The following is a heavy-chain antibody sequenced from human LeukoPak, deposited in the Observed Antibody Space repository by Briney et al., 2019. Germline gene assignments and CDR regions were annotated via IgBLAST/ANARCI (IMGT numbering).Heavy chain of an antibody. CDR1: GYTFTGYY. D-gene: IGHD4-23*01. J-gene: IGHJ2*01. V-gene: IGHV1-2*02. CDR3: ARADRDYGGNWYFDL. Sequence: GASVKVSCKASGYTFTGYYIHWVRQAPGQGFEWMGWIHPNSGATGYAQNFQGRVTMTRDTSISTAYMELRRLRSDDTAVYYCARADRDYGGNWYFDLWGRGTLVTVSS. CDR2: IHPNSGAT.